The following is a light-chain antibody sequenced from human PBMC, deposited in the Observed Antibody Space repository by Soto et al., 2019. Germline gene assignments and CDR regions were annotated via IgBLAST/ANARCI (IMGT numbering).Light chain of an antibody. CDR3: CSYAGSAYV. V-gene: IGLV2-11*01. CDR2: YVS. CDR1: SSDVGGYNY. J-gene: IGLJ1*01. Sequence: QSALTQPRSVSGSPGQSVTISCTGTSSDVGGYNYVTWYQQHPDKAPKLLIYYVSKRPSGVPDRFSGSKSGSTASLTISGLQAEDEADYYCCSYAGSAYVFGTGTKVTVL.